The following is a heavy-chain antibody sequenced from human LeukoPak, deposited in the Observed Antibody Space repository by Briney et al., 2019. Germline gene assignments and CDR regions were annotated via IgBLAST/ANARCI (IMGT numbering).Heavy chain of an antibody. CDR1: GSTFSNAW. V-gene: IGHV3-23*01. CDR3: AQACSIGWYPC. Sequence: PGGSLRLSCAASGSTFSNAWMSWVRQAPGKGLEWVSAISLSGDTEYYADSVKGRFIISRDNSRNTLYLQINSLRPEDTALYYCAQACSIGWYPCWGQGTLVTVSS. J-gene: IGHJ4*02. CDR2: ISLSGDTE. D-gene: IGHD6-19*01.